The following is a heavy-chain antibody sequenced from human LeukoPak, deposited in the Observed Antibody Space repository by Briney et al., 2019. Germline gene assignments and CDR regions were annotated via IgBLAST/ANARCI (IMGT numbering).Heavy chain of an antibody. CDR2: IYTSGST. CDR1: GGSISSYY. V-gene: IGHV4-4*07. Sequence: KSSETLSLTCTVSGGSISSYYWSWIRQPAGKGLEWIGRIYTSGSTNYNPSLKSRVTMSVDTSKNQFSLKLSSVTAADTAVYYCARGGLGHSSGYCWFDPWGQGTLVTVSS. CDR3: ARGGLGHSSGYCWFDP. J-gene: IGHJ5*02. D-gene: IGHD3-22*01.